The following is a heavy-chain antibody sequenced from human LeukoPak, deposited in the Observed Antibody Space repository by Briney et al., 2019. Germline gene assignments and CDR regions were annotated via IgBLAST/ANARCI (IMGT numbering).Heavy chain of an antibody. D-gene: IGHD2-2*01. V-gene: IGHV3-48*01. J-gene: IGHJ6*03. Sequence: PGGSLRLSCAASGFTFSSYSMNWVRQAPGKGLEWVSYISSSSSTIYYADSVKGRFTISRDNAKNSLYLQMNSLRAEDTAVYYCARDRKDCSSTSCHEDYYYMDVWGKGTTVTVSS. CDR2: ISSSSSTI. CDR1: GFTFSSYS. CDR3: ARDRKDCSSTSCHEDYYYMDV.